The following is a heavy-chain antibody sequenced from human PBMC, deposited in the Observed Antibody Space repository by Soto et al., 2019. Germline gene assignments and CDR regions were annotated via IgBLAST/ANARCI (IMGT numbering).Heavy chain of an antibody. J-gene: IGHJ4*02. CDR3: AKPSEGKWELHPGYFDY. D-gene: IGHD1-26*01. V-gene: IGHV3-23*01. CDR1: GFTFSSYA. Sequence: PGGSLRLSCAASGFTFSSYAMSWVRQAPGKGLEWVSAISGSGGSTYYADSVKGRFTISRDNSKNTLYLQMNSLRAKDTAVYYCAKPSEGKWELHPGYFDYWGQGTLVTVSS. CDR2: ISGSGGST.